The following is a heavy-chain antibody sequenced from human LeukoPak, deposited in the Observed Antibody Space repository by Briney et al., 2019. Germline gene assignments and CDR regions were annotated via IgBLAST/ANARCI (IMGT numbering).Heavy chain of an antibody. J-gene: IGHJ4*02. CDR3: AREGVSQGFLKAAPVLND. Sequence: GASVKVSCKASGYSFTGNHLHWVRQAPGQGREWMGRTNPKSGGTNYAQKRQDRVTMTRDTSISTAYIELRRLRSDATAVYYCAREGVSQGFLKAAPVLNDWGQGTLVIVSS. D-gene: IGHD6-13*01. CDR1: GYSFTGNH. CDR2: TNPKSGGT. V-gene: IGHV1-2*06.